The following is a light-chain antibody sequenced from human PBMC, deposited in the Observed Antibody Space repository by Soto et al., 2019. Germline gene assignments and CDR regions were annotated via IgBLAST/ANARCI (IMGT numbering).Light chain of an antibody. CDR3: QQYKSYSWT. Sequence: DIQLTQSPSFLSASVGDRVTLTCRASQGISSFLAWYQQKPGKAPKLLIYAASTLQSGVPSRFSGSGSGTEFTLTISSLQPDDFATYYCQQYKSYSWTFGQGTKVDI. CDR2: AAS. J-gene: IGKJ1*01. V-gene: IGKV1-9*01. CDR1: QGISSF.